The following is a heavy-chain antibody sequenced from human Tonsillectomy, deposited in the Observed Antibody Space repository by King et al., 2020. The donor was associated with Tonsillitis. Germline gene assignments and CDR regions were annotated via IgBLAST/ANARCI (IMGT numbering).Heavy chain of an antibody. CDR2: IYSGGST. CDR3: ARDLVDGYYLNWYFDL. Sequence: VQLVESGGGLIQPGGSLRLSCAASGFTVSSNYMSWVRQAPGKGLEWVSIIYSGGSTIYANFVKGRFTISRDNSKNTLYLQMNSLRAEDTAVYYCARDLVDGYYLNWYFDLWGRGTLVTVSS. J-gene: IGHJ2*01. V-gene: IGHV3-53*01. D-gene: IGHD3-22*01. CDR1: GFTVSSNY.